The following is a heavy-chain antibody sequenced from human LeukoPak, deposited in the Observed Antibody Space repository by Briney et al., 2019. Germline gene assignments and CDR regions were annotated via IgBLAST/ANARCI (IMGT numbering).Heavy chain of an antibody. CDR1: GGSFSGYY. J-gene: IGHJ4*02. V-gene: IGHV4-34*01. CDR2: INHSGST. CDR3: ARGSVYCGGDCYVYYFDY. D-gene: IGHD2-21*02. Sequence: SETLSLTCAVYGGSFSGYYWSWIRQPPGKGLEWIGEINHSGSTNYNPSLKSRVTISVDTSKNQFSLKLSSVTAADTAVYYCARGSVYCGGDCYVYYFDYWGQGTLVTVS.